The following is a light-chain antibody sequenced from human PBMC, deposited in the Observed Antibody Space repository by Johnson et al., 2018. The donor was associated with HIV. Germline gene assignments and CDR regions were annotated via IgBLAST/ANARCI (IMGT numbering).Light chain of an antibody. Sequence: QSVLTQPPSVSAAPGQKVTISCSGGSSNIGNNYVSWYQQLPGTAPKLLIYDNNKRPSGIPDRFSGSKSGTSGTLGITGLPTGDEADYYCGSWDSSLSTEVFGTGT. CDR2: DNN. V-gene: IGLV1-51*01. J-gene: IGLJ1*01. CDR1: SSNIGNNY. CDR3: GSWDSSLSTEV.